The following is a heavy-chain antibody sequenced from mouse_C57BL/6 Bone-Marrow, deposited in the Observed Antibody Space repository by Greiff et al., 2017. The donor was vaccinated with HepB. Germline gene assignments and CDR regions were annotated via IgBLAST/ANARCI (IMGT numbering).Heavy chain of an antibody. CDR1: GYTFTSYW. V-gene: IGHV1-61*01. CDR3: AADSSWYFDV. CDR2: IYPSDSET. J-gene: IGHJ1*03. Sequence: QVQLQQPGAELVRPGSSVKLSCKASGYTFTSYWMDWVKQRPGQGLEWIGNIYPSDSETHYNQKFKDKATLTVDKSSSTAYMKLSSRTSEDSAVYYCAADSSWYFDVWGTGTTVTVSS.